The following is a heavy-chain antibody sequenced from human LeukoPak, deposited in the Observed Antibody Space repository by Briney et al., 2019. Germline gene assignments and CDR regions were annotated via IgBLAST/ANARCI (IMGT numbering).Heavy chain of an antibody. V-gene: IGHV3-7*01. CDR3: ARVVGSGDY. CDR2: IDQDGSEN. J-gene: IGHJ4*02. D-gene: IGHD1-26*01. Sequence: PGGSLRLSCAASGFTFSSYGMSWVRQAPGKGLEWVANIDQDGSENYYVDSVKGRFTISRDNAKDTLYLQMNSLRAEDTAVYYCARVVGSGDYWGQGTLVTVSS. CDR1: GFTFSSYG.